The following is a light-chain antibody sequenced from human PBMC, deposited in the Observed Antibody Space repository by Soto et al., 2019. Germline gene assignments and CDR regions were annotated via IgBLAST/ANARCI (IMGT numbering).Light chain of an antibody. V-gene: IGKV3-11*01. CDR2: DAS. Sequence: EIVLTQSPATLSLSPGERATLSCRASQSVSSYLAWYQQKPGQAPRLLIYDASNRATGIPARFSGRGSGTDFTLTISSLEPEDFALYYCQQRSNWPWTFGQGTKVEIK. CDR3: QQRSNWPWT. CDR1: QSVSSY. J-gene: IGKJ1*01.